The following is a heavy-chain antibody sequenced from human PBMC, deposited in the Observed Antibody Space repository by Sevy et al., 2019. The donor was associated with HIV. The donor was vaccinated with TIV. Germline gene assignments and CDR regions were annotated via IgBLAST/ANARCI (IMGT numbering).Heavy chain of an antibody. J-gene: IGHJ3*02. CDR3: ARKPGGNDAFDI. CDR1: GFTFSSYA. Sequence: GGSLRLSCAASGFTFSSYAMHWVRQAPGKGLEWVAVISYDGSNKYYADSVKGRFTISGDNSKNTLYLQMNSLRAEDTAVYYCARKPGGNDAFDIWGQGTMVTV. CDR2: ISYDGSNK. V-gene: IGHV3-30-3*01. D-gene: IGHD3-16*01.